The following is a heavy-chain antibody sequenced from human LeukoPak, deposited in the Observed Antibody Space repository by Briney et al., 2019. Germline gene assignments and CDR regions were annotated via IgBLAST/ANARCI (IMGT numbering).Heavy chain of an antibody. J-gene: IGHJ4*01. CDR1: GGSISSSSYY. CDR2: VYYSGNT. D-gene: IGHD5-12*01. Sequence: SETVSHICPASGGSISSSSYYWAWIRQPPGKGLEWIGNVYYSGNTYYNPSLRSRVTMSVDTSKNQFSLRLNSVTAADTAVYYCATYPYSGRSGGQALDYWG. V-gene: IGHV4-39*01. CDR3: ATYPYSGRSGGQALDY.